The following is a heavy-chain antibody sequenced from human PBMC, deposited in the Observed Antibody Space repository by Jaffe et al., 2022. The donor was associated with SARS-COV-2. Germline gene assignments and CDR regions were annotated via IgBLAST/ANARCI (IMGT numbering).Heavy chain of an antibody. CDR1: GFTFDDYA. D-gene: IGHD4-17*01. V-gene: IGHV3-9*01. CDR2: ISWNGGRI. J-gene: IGHJ4*02. Sequence: EVQLVESGGGLAQPGRSLRLSCAASGFTFDDYAMHWVRQAPGKGLEWVSGISWNGGRIDYADSVKGRFTISRDNARNSLYLQMNSLRAEDTALYYCAKDIRGDYLSLPGVYWGQGTLVTVSS. CDR3: AKDIRGDYLSLPGVY.